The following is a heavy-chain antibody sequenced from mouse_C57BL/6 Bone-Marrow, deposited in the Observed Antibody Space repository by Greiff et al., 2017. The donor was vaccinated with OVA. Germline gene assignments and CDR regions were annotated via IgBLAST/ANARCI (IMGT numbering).Heavy chain of an antibody. CDR2: IRLKSDNYAT. J-gene: IGHJ3*01. CDR3: TRGYDLFAY. V-gene: IGHV6-3*01. D-gene: IGHD2-2*01. Sequence: DVKLVESGGGLVQPGGSMKLSCVASGFTFSNYWMNWVRQSPEKGLEWVAQIRLKSDNYATHYAESVKGRFTISRDDSKSSVYLQMNNLRAEDTGIYYCTRGYDLFAYWGQGTLVTVSA. CDR1: GFTFSNYW.